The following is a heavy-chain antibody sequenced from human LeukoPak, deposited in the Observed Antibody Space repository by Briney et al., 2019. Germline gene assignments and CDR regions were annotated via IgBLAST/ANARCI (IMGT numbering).Heavy chain of an antibody. Sequence: GGSLRLSCAASGFTYSSHSMTWVRQAPGKGLEWVSVIGGGGRTFYADSVKGRFTISRDNSRNTLYLEMDSLRVEDTAVYYCAKEVWGSYDKGPLDRWGQGALVTVSS. CDR1: GFTYSSHS. V-gene: IGHV3-23*01. CDR3: AKEVWGSYDKGPLDR. CDR2: IGGGGRT. J-gene: IGHJ5*02. D-gene: IGHD3-16*01.